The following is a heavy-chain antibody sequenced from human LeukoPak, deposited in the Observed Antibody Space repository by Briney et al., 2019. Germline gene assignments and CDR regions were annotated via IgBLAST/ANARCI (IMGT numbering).Heavy chain of an antibody. J-gene: IGHJ4*02. CDR2: ISSRGGTI. CDR1: GFTFSSCE. D-gene: IGHD6-19*01. Sequence: GGSLRLSCAASGFTFSSCEMNWVRQAPGEGLEWISYISSRGGTIKYADSVKGRFTISRDNAKNSLYLQMNSLRAEDTAVYYCARISGWYCDYWGQGTLVTVSS. CDR3: ARISGWYCDY. V-gene: IGHV3-48*03.